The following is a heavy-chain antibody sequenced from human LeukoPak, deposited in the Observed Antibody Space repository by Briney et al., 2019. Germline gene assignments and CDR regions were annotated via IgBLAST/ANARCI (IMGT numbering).Heavy chain of an antibody. V-gene: IGHV4-61*05. CDR2: SSSSGST. CDR3: ARHGGSYSHDY. J-gene: IGHJ4*02. Sequence: SSETLSLTCTVSGGSISSSSYYWGWIRQPPGKGLEWIGYSSSSGSTNYNPSLNSRVTISVDTSKNQFSLKLSSVTAADTAVYHCARHGGSYSHDYWGQGTLVTVSS. D-gene: IGHD1-26*01. CDR1: GGSISSSSYY.